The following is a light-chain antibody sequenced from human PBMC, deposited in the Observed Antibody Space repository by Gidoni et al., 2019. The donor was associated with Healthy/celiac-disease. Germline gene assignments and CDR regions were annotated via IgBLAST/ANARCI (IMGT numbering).Light chain of an antibody. CDR2: GNS. J-gene: IGLJ1*01. CDR1: SSNIGAGYD. CDR3: QSYDSSLSGYV. Sequence: QSVLTQPPPVSGAPGQRVTISCTGSSSNIGAGYDVHWYQQLPGTAPKLPIYGNSNRPSGFPDRFSGSKSGTSASLAITGLQAEDETDYYCQSYDSSLSGYVFGTGTKVTVL. V-gene: IGLV1-40*01.